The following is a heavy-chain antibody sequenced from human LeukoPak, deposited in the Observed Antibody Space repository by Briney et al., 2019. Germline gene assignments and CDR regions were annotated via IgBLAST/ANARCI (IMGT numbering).Heavy chain of an antibody. CDR2: IYPGDSDT. Sequence: GESLKISCKGSGYSFSSYWIGWVRQTPGKGLEWMGIIYPGDSDTRYSPSFQGQVTISADKSISTVYLQWSSLKASDTAMYYCARCYGDYFFDYWGQGTLVTVSS. D-gene: IGHD4-17*01. V-gene: IGHV5-51*01. CDR1: GYSFSSYW. CDR3: ARCYGDYFFDY. J-gene: IGHJ4*02.